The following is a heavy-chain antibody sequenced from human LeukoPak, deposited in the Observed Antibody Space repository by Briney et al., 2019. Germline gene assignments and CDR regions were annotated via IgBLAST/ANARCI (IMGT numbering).Heavy chain of an antibody. CDR1: GFTFSSYA. J-gene: IGHJ4*02. D-gene: IGHD3-22*01. V-gene: IGHV3-23*01. CDR2: ISSSGGLA. CDR3: AKAGSSGYRYYFDY. Sequence: GGSLRLSCGASGFTFSSYAMSWVRQAPGKGLEWVLAISSSGGLAYYADSVKGRFTMSRDNSENTLFLQMNSLRADDTALYYCAKAGSSGYRYYFDYWGQGILVTVSS.